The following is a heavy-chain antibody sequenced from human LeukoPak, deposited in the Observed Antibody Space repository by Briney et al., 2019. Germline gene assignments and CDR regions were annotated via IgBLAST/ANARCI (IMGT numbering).Heavy chain of an antibody. Sequence: GASVKVSCKASGCTFTTYGINWVRQAPGQGLEWMGWISAYNGNTNYAQRFQGRVTMTTDTSTSTAYMELRSLRSDDTAVYYCARDMSGSYSTRFDPWGQGTLVTVSS. CDR3: ARDMSGSYSTRFDP. J-gene: IGHJ5*02. D-gene: IGHD1-26*01. V-gene: IGHV1-18*01. CDR2: ISAYNGNT. CDR1: GCTFTTYG.